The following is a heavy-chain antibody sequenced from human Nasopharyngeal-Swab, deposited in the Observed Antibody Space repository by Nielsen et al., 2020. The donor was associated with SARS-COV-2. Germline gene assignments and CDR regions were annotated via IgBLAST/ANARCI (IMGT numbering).Heavy chain of an antibody. Sequence: GGSLRLSCAASGFTFSSYAMSWVRQAPGKGLEWVSAISGSGGSTYYSGSVKGRFTISRDNSKSTLYLQMNSLRAEDTSVYYCAGDLGGYFDYWGQGTLVTVSS. CDR1: GFTFSSYA. D-gene: IGHD3-10*01. CDR3: AGDLGGYFDY. CDR2: ISGSGGST. J-gene: IGHJ4*02. V-gene: IGHV3-23*01.